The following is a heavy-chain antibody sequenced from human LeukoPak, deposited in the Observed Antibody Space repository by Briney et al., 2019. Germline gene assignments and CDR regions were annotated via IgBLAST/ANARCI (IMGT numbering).Heavy chain of an antibody. D-gene: IGHD4-17*01. CDR1: GGSISSYY. CDR2: IYTGGTT. V-gene: IGHV4-4*07. J-gene: IGHJ4*02. CDR3: ARQKEYGDCGGVDY. Sequence: SETLSLTCTVSGGSISSYYWSWIRQPAGKGLEWIGRIYTGGTTNYNPSLKSRVTMSVDTSKNQFSLKLSSVTAADTAVYYCARQKEYGDCGGVDYWGQGTLVTVSS.